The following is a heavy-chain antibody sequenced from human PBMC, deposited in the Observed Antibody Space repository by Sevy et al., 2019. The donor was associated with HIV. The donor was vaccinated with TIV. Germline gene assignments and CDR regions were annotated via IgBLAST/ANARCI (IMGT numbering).Heavy chain of an antibody. CDR1: GFTFSSYS. D-gene: IGHD3-22*01. V-gene: IGHV3-21*01. CDR2: ISSSSSYI. J-gene: IGHJ5*02. Sequence: GGSLRLSCAASGFTFSSYSMNWVRQAPGKGLEWVSSISSSSSYIYYADSVKGRFTISRDNAKNPLYLQMNSLRAEDTAVYYCAREVTYYYDSSGPNWFDPWGQGTLVTVSS. CDR3: AREVTYYYDSSGPNWFDP.